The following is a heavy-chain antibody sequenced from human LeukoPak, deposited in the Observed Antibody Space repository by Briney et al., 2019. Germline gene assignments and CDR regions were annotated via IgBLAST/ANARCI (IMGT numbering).Heavy chain of an antibody. V-gene: IGHV1-18*01. J-gene: IGHJ5*02. CDR3: ARDQGYYYDSSGYYYVAYRWFDP. D-gene: IGHD3-22*01. CDR2: ISAYNGNT. Sequence: GASVKASCKASGYTSTSYGISWVRQAPGQGLEWMGWISAYNGNTNYAQKLQGRVTMTTDTSTSTAYMELRSLRSDDTAVYYCARDQGYYYDSSGYYYVAYRWFDPWGQGTLVTVSS. CDR1: GYTSTSYG.